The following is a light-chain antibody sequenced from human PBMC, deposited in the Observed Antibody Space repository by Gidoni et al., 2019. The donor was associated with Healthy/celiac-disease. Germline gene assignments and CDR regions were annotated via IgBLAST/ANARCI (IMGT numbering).Light chain of an antibody. CDR1: QGISSY. Sequence: DIQLTQSPSFLSASVGDRVTITCRASQGISSYLAWYQQKPGKAPKLLTYAASTLQSGVPSRFSGSGSGTEFTLTISSLQPEDFATYYCQQPRAFGQGTKVEIK. CDR3: QQPRA. V-gene: IGKV1-9*01. CDR2: AAS. J-gene: IGKJ1*01.